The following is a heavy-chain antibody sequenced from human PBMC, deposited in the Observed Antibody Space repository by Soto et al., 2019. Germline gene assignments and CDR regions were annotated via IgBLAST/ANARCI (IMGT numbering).Heavy chain of an antibody. Sequence: EVQLVESGGGLVQPGRSLRLSCAASGFTFDDYAMHWVRQAPGKGLEWVSGISWNGGNIGYADSVKGRFTISRDNAKNSLFLQTNSLRADDTALYFCAKDIYSSSSGQDYWGQGTPVTVSS. V-gene: IGHV3-9*01. D-gene: IGHD6-6*01. CDR2: ISWNGGNI. CDR3: AKDIYSSSSGQDY. CDR1: GFTFDDYA. J-gene: IGHJ4*02.